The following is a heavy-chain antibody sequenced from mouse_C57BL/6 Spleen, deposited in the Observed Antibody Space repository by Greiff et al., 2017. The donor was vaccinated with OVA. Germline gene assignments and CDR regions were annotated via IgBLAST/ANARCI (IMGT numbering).Heavy chain of an antibody. V-gene: IGHV5-16*01. J-gene: IGHJ2*01. CDR1: GFTFSDYY. CDR3: ARDLNYDYGGAFDY. CDR2: INYDGSST. Sequence: EVKLVESEGGLVQPGSSMKLSCTASGFTFSDYYMAWVRQVPEKGLEWVANINYDGSSTYYLDSLKSRFIISRDNAKNILYLQMSSLKSEDTATYYCARDLNYDYGGAFDYWGQGTTLTVSS. D-gene: IGHD2-4*01.